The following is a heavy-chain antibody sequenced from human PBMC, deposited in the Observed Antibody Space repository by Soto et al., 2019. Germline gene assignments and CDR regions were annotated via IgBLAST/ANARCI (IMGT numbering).Heavy chain of an antibody. V-gene: IGHV1-8*01. D-gene: IGHD6-13*01. CDR3: ARRIASSGTPLGY. J-gene: IGHJ4*02. CDR2: MNPNSGNT. CDR1: GYTFTSYD. Sequence: GASVKVSGKASGYTFTSYDMNWVRQATGQGPEWMGWMNPNSGNTGYAQKFQGRVTMTRNTSITTAYMELSSLGSEDTAVYYCARRIASSGTPLGYWGQGTLVTVSS.